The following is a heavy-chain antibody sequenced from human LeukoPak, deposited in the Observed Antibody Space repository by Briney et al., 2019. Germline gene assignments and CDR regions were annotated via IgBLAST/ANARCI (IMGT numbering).Heavy chain of an antibody. CDR2: ISGSGGST. D-gene: IGHD4-17*01. V-gene: IGHV3-23*01. J-gene: IGHJ4*02. Sequence: GGTLRLSCAASGFTFSSYGMSWVRQAPGKGLEWVSAISGSGGSTYYADSVKGRFTISRDNSKNTLYLQMNSLRAEDTAVYYCAKDLSYGDYVGYWGQGTLVTVSS. CDR1: GFTFSSYG. CDR3: AKDLSYGDYVGY.